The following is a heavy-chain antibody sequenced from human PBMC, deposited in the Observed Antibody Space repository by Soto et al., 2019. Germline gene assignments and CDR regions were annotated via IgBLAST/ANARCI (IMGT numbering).Heavy chain of an antibody. CDR3: ARGNNDFWSGYYY. Sequence: GGSLRLSCAASGFTFSSYSMNWVRQAPGKGLEWVSYISSSSTIYYADSVKGRFTISRDNAKNSLYLQMNSLRDEDTAVYYCARGNNDFWSGYYYWGQGTLVTVSS. CDR2: ISSSSTI. CDR1: GFTFSSYS. V-gene: IGHV3-48*02. J-gene: IGHJ4*02. D-gene: IGHD3-3*01.